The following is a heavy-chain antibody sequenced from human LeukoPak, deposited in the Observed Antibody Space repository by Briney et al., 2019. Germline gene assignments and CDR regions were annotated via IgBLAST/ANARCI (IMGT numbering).Heavy chain of an antibody. Sequence: ASVRVSCKASGGTFSTYPISWVRQAPGQGLEWMGGIIPIVGIANYAQKFRGRVTITADKSTNTAYMELSSLRSEDTAVYYCARDGEMAAIYFDYWGQGTLVTVSS. J-gene: IGHJ4*02. CDR3: ARDGEMAAIYFDY. CDR2: IIPIVGIA. D-gene: IGHD5-24*01. CDR1: GGTFSTYP. V-gene: IGHV1-69*17.